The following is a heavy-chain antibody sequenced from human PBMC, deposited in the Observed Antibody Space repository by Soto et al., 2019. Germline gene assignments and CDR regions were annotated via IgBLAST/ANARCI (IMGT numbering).Heavy chain of an antibody. V-gene: IGHV3-30*18. CDR2: ISYEGSEK. D-gene: IGHD6-13*01. CDR3: VKDKEAAAGFDY. Sequence: QVHLVESGGGVVQPGRSLRLSCAASGFTFSNNGMHWVRQAPGKGLEWMGVISYEGSEKYYAGSVKGRFTISRDNSKNTLYLQMDTLRAEDTAIYYGVKDKEAAAGFDYWGQGILVTVSS. CDR1: GFTFSNNG. J-gene: IGHJ4*02.